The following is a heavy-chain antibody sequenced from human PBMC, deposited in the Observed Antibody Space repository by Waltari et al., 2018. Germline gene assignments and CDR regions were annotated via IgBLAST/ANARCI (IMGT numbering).Heavy chain of an antibody. Sequence: QVQLVQSEAEVKKTGASVKVYCKVSGYTLTELSMHWERQAPGKGIEWMGRIIPIFGTANYAQKFQGRVTITADKSTSTAYMELSSLRSEDTAVYYCARDRRNYYDSSGYWAPFDYWGQGTLVTVSS. CDR3: ARDRRNYYDSSGYWAPFDY. CDR2: IIPIFGTA. CDR1: GYTLTELS. J-gene: IGHJ4*02. D-gene: IGHD3-22*01. V-gene: IGHV1-69*13.